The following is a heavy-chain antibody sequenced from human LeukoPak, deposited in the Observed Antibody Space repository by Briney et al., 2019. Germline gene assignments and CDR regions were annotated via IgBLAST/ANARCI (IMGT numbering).Heavy chain of an antibody. CDR2: IYHSGST. CDR3: ARSSSTSYDAFDI. CDR1: GGSISSGGYY. J-gene: IGHJ3*02. V-gene: IGHV4-30-2*01. Sequence: PSETLSLTCTVSGGSISSGGYYWSWIRQPPGKGLEWIGYIYHSGSTYYNPSLKSRVTISVDRSKNQFSLKLSSVTAADTAVYYCARSSSTSYDAFDIWGQGTMVTVSS. D-gene: IGHD2-2*01.